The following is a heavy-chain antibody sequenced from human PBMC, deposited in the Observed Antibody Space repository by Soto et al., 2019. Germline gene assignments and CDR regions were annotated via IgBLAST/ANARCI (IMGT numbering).Heavy chain of an antibody. J-gene: IGHJ3*02. V-gene: IGHV3-30*18. D-gene: IGHD1-26*01. CDR3: AKGGVGSTSPAFDI. CDR1: GFTFRSYG. Sequence: PVGSLRLSCAASGFTFRSYGMHWVRQAPGKGLEWVTVISYDGSNKYYADSVKGRFTIPRDNSKNTLYLQMHSLRPEDTALYYCAKGGVGSTSPAFDIWGQGTMVTVSS. CDR2: ISYDGSNK.